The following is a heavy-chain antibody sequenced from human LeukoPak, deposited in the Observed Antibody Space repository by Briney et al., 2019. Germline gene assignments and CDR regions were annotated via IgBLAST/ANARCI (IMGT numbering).Heavy chain of an antibody. CDR2: IYYSGIT. J-gene: IGHJ4*02. CDR1: GGSISTYY. Sequence: PSETLSLTCTVSGGSISTYYWSWIRQPPGKGLEWIGYIYYSGITNYNPSLKSRATISVDTSKNQFSLKLSSVTAADTAVYYCARERALDYWGQGTLVTVSS. V-gene: IGHV4-59*12. CDR3: ARERALDY.